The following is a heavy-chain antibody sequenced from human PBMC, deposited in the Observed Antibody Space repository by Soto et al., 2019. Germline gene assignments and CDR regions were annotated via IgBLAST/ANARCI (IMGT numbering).Heavy chain of an antibody. Sequence: SETLSLTCTVSGGSISGRCWSWVRQSPGKGLEWIGYFCYTGSTNYYPSLKSRVTISVDRSKTQCSLKLTSVTAADTAVYYCAKSHYDSSGYYIIDHWGQGTLVTVSS. CDR2: FCYTGST. CDR3: AKSHYDSSGYYIIDH. D-gene: IGHD3-22*01. V-gene: IGHV4-59*01. CDR1: GGSISGRC. J-gene: IGHJ5*02.